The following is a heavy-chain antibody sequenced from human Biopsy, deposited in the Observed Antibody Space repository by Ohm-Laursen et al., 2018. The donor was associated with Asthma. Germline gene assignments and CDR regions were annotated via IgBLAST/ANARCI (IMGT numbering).Heavy chain of an antibody. CDR2: INSVFGTT. Sequence: SVKVSCKSLGGTFKTYVIGWVRQGPGQGLEWMGGINSVFGTTTYPQKFQDRVTITADDSTSTVYMELSSLRSEDTAVYYCARKAGSCISRTCYSLDFWGQGTLVTVSS. V-gene: IGHV1-69*13. CDR1: GGTFKTYV. J-gene: IGHJ4*02. D-gene: IGHD2-2*01. CDR3: ARKAGSCISRTCYSLDF.